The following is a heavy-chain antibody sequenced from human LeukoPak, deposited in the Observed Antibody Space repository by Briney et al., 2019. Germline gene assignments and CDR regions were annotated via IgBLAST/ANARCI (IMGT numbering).Heavy chain of an antibody. CDR1: GGTFSSNA. D-gene: IGHD3-22*01. J-gene: IGHJ4*02. CDR2: IIPIFGIA. Sequence: GSSVKVSCKASGGTFSSNAISWVRQAPGQGLEWMGGIIPIFGIANYAQKFQDRVTITADKSTSTAYMELSSLRSDDTAVYYCARLKGSGYYDRDGYYYFDYWGQGTLVTVSS. CDR3: ARLKGSGYYDRDGYYYFDY. V-gene: IGHV1-69*17.